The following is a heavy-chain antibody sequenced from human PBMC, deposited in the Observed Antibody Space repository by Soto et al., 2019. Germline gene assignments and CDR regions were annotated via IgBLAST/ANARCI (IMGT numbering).Heavy chain of an antibody. CDR1: GDSMSGFY. CDR2: INYVGRTS. D-gene: IGHD3-10*01. CDR3: ARFRRNYFDY. J-gene: IGHJ4*02. V-gene: IGHV4-59*01. Sequence: PSETLSLTCTVSGDSMSGFYWSWIRQTPGKGLEWIGYINYVGRTSYYSPSLQSRVTISLDSPKNQFSLILSSVTAADTAVFFCARFRRNYFDYWGQGTQVTVSS.